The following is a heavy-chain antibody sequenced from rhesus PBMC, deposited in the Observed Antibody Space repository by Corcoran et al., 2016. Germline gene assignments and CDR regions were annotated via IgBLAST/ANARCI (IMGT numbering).Heavy chain of an antibody. Sequence: QVQLQQWGEGLVKPSETLSLTCAVYGGSISGYYYWSWIRQPPGKGLEWIGYIYGNSASTNYNPSLRNRVTSSKGPSKNQLSLKLRSVTAADTSVYYCARDRGYGSSYPFDYWGQGVLVTVSS. V-gene: IGHV4-73*01. J-gene: IGHJ4*01. CDR2: IYGNSAST. CDR1: GGSISGYYY. D-gene: IGHD4-29*01. CDR3: ARDRGYGSSYPFDY.